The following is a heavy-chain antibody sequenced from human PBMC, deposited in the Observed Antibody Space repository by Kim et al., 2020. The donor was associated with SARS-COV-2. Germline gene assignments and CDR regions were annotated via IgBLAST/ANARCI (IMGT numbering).Heavy chain of an antibody. CDR2: IYYSGST. V-gene: IGHV4-30-4*01. CDR1: GGSISSGDYY. Sequence: SETLSLTCTVSGGSISSGDYYWSWIRQPPGKGLEWIGYIYYSGSTYYNPSLKSRVTISVDTSKNQFSLKLSSVTAADTAVYYCARGSYYDFWSGLWRYYYYGMDVWGQGTTITVSS. D-gene: IGHD3-3*01. CDR3: ARGSYYDFWSGLWRYYYYGMDV. J-gene: IGHJ6*02.